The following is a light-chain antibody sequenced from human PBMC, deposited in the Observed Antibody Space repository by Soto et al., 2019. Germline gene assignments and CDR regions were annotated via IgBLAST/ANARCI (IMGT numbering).Light chain of an antibody. CDR1: QSITNY. V-gene: IGKV1-39*01. CDR3: QQSYRTPRT. Sequence: DIQMTQSPSSLSASIGDRVTITCRASQSITNYLNWYQQKPGKAPKLLIYDASSLHRGVPSRFSGSGSGTDFTLTISSLQPEDFATYYCQQSYRTPRTFGPGTKVDIK. J-gene: IGKJ1*01. CDR2: DAS.